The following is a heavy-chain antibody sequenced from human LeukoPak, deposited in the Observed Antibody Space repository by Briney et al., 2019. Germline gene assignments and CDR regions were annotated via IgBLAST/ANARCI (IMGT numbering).Heavy chain of an antibody. Sequence: GGSLRLSCAASGFTFSSFGMHWVRQAPGKGLEWVAVIWSDGTNKYYAESVKGRFTISRDNSRNTLYLQMNSLRAEDTAVYYCSRGLDCRSTSCQTTLFDYWGQGTLVTVSS. V-gene: IGHV3-33*01. CDR1: GFTFSSFG. J-gene: IGHJ4*02. CDR3: SRGLDCRSTSCQTTLFDY. CDR2: IWSDGTNK. D-gene: IGHD2-2*01.